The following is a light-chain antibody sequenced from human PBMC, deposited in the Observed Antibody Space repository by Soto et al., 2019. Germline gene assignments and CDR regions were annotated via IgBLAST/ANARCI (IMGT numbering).Light chain of an antibody. Sequence: QAVVTQEPSLTVSPGGTVTLTCGSSTGTVTSRHSPYWFQQTPGQAPRILIFDTANKHSWTPARFSGSLLGGKAALTLSGAQPEDEADYYCLLSYDGHVVFGGGTKVTVL. J-gene: IGLJ2*01. CDR1: TGTVTSRHS. V-gene: IGLV7-46*01. CDR2: DTA. CDR3: LLSYDGHVV.